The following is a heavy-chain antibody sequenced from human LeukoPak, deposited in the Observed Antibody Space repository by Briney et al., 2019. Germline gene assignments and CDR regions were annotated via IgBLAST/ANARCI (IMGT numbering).Heavy chain of an antibody. D-gene: IGHD3-22*01. CDR1: GFTVSSNY. J-gene: IGHJ4*02. CDR3: VREYYYDSSGYYYRDY. Sequence: PGGSLRLSCAASGFTVSSNYMSWVRQAPGKGLEWVSVIYSGGSTYYADSVKGRFTISRDNSKNTLYLQMNSLRAEDTAVYYCVREYYYDSSGYYYRDYWGQGTLVTVSS. V-gene: IGHV3-66*01. CDR2: IYSGGST.